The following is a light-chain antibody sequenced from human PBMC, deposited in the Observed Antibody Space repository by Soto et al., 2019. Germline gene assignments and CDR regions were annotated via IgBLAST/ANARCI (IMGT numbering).Light chain of an antibody. J-gene: IGKJ1*01. CDR1: QSISSY. Sequence: DIQMTQSPSSLSASVGDRVTITCRASQSISSYLNWYQQKPGKAPKLLIYAASSLQSGVPSRFSGSGSGTGFTLTISSLQPGEFATYYRQKSYNTPRTFGQGTKVEIK. V-gene: IGKV1-39*01. CDR3: QKSYNTPRT. CDR2: AAS.